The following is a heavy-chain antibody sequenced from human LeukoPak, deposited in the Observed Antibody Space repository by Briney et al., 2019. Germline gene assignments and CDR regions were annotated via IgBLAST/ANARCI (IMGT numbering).Heavy chain of an antibody. V-gene: IGHV4-4*07. Sequence: SETLFLTCTVSGGSINSYYWSWIRQPAGKGLEWIGRTYTTETSNYNPSLKSRVTMSVDTSKNQFSLKLSSVTAADTAVYYCARDSAANHPLDYWGQGTLVTVSS. J-gene: IGHJ4*02. D-gene: IGHD1-14*01. CDR1: GGSINSYY. CDR2: TYTTETS. CDR3: ARDSAANHPLDY.